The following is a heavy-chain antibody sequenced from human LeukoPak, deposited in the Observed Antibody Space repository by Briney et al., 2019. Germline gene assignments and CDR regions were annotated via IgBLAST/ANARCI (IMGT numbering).Heavy chain of an antibody. CDR1: GGSISSYY. J-gene: IGHJ5*02. CDR3: ARVPNAPKIEPNWFDP. V-gene: IGHV4-59*01. CDR2: INYSGST. Sequence: PSETLSLTCTVSGGSISSYYWSWIRQPPGKGLEWIGIINYSGSTKYNPSLKSRVSISVDTSKNQFSLRLTSVTVADTAVYFCARVPNAPKIEPNWFDPWGQGTLVTVSS. D-gene: IGHD1-14*01.